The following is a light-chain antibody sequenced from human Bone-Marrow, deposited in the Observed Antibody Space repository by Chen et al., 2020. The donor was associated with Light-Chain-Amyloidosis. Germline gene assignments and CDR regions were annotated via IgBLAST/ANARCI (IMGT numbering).Light chain of an antibody. V-gene: IGLV2-23*02. CDR3: GSYAGSNTVV. CDR2: EVN. Sequence: QSALTQPASVSGSPGQSITISCTGSSSDVGNYNLVSWYQQHPGKAPKLMIFEVNKRPSGVSNRFAGSKSGNPASLTNSGRLAEDEADYHCGSYAGSNTVVFGGGTKLTVL. CDR1: SSDVGNYNL. J-gene: IGLJ2*01.